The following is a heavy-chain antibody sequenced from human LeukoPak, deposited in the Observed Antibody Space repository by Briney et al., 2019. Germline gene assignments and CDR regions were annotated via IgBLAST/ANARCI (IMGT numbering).Heavy chain of an antibody. CDR1: GYTFTSYG. D-gene: IGHD3-22*01. V-gene: IGHV1-18*01. J-gene: IGHJ4*02. Sequence: ASVKVSCKASGYTFTSYGISWVRQAPGQGLEWMGWISAYNGNTNYAQKLQGRVTMTTDTSTSTAYMELRSLRSDDTAVYCCARDFPYYYDSSGYYYGYWGQGTLVTVSS. CDR2: ISAYNGNT. CDR3: ARDFPYYYDSSGYYYGY.